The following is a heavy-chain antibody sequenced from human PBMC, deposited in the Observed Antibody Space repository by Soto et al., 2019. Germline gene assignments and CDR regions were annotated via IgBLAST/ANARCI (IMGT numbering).Heavy chain of an antibody. D-gene: IGHD2-15*01. CDR1: GGTFSSYT. CDR2: IIPILGIA. V-gene: IGHV1-69*02. J-gene: IGHJ3*02. Sequence: GASVKVSCKASGGTFSSYTISWVRQAPGQGLEWMGRIIPILGIANYAQKFQGRVTITADKSTSTAYMELSSLRSEDTAVYYCARGYCSGGSCFDAFDIWGQGTMVTVS. CDR3: ARGYCSGGSCFDAFDI.